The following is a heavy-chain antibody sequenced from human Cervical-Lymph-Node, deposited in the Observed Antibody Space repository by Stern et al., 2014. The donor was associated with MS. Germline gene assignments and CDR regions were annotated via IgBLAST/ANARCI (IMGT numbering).Heavy chain of an antibody. CDR2: IFPRDSNT. V-gene: IGHV5-51*03. D-gene: IGHD5-12*01. CDR3: ARSPATPSGYDRFDY. J-gene: IGHJ4*02. Sequence: VQLGQSGAEVKKPGESLKISCEASGYLFDDYWIGWVRQMSGRGLELVAIIFPRDSNTRYSPSVHGQGPISADKSISTASLQWTSGKAADAALYYCARSPATPSGYDRFDYWGQGALVTVSS. CDR1: GYLFDDYW.